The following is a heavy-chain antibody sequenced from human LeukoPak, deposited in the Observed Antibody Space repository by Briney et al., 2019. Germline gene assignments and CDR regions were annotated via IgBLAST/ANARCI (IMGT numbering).Heavy chain of an antibody. V-gene: IGHV3-21*01. J-gene: IGHJ6*03. Sequence: GGSLRLSCAASTFTFSSYSMNWVRQAPGKGLEWVSSIGSGSSFIYYADSVKGRFTISRDNAKNSLYLQMNSLRAEDTAVYYCARKYGSGSYYYMDVWGKGTTVTVSS. D-gene: IGHD3-10*01. CDR1: TFTFSSYS. CDR3: ARKYGSGSYYYMDV. CDR2: IGSGSSFI.